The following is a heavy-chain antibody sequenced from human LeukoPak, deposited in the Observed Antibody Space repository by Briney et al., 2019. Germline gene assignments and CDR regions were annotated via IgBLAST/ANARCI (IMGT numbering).Heavy chain of an antibody. CDR2: INPNSGGT. D-gene: IGHD2-2*01. Sequence: GASVKVSCKASGYTFTGDYMHWVRQAPGQGLEWMGWINPNSGGTNYAQKFQGRVTMTRDTSTSTAYMELSRLRSDDTAVYYCARGYCSSTSCFRINWFDPWGQGTLVTVSS. V-gene: IGHV1-2*02. CDR1: GYTFTGDY. J-gene: IGHJ5*02. CDR3: ARGYCSSTSCFRINWFDP.